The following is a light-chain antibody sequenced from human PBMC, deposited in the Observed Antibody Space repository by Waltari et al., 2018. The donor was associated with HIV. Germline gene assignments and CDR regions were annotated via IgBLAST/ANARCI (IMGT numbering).Light chain of an antibody. CDR1: QYINRF. V-gene: IGKV1-39*01. CDR2: AAS. J-gene: IGKJ2*01. CDR3: HQSSSTPQT. Sequence: DIQMTQSPSSLSASVGDRVTITCRASQYINRFLNWYQQRPGKAPKLLIYAASSLQSGVPSRFSGSGAGTDFTLTISSLQPEDFATYYCHQSSSTPQTFGQGTKLEI.